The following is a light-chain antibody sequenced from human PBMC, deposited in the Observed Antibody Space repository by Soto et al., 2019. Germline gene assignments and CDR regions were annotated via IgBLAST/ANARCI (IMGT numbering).Light chain of an antibody. V-gene: IGKV1-12*01. CDR1: QDISGW. Sequence: DIQMTQFPSSVSASVGDRVTITCLASQDISGWLAWYQQKPGKAPQILIYATSRLQNGVPSRFSGSGSGTDFTLTISSLQSEDFATYYCQQGKSFPLTFGGGTKVEIK. CDR3: QQGKSFPLT. J-gene: IGKJ4*01. CDR2: ATS.